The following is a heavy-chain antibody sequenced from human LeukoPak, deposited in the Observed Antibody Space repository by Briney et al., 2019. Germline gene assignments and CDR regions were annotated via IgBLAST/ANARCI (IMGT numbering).Heavy chain of an antibody. V-gene: IGHV4-38-2*02. CDR2: IYHSGST. Sequence: SETLSLTCTVSGYSISSGYYWGWIRQPPGKGLEWIGSIYHSGSTYYNPSPKSRVTISVDTSKNQFSLKLSSVTAADTAVYYCARDIQSYYFDYWGQGTLVTVSS. D-gene: IGHD5-18*01. CDR1: GYSISSGYY. CDR3: ARDIQSYYFDY. J-gene: IGHJ4*02.